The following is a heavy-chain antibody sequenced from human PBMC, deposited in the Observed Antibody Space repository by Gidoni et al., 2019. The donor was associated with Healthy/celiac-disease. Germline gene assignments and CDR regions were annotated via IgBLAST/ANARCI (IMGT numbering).Heavy chain of an antibody. J-gene: IGHJ4*02. V-gene: IGHV3-23*01. D-gene: IGHD1-26*01. Sequence: SYAMSWVRQAPGKGLEWVSAISGSGGSTYYADSVKGRFTISRDNSKNTLYLQMNSLRAEDTAVYYCAKGAVGAISLYDYWGQGTLVTVSS. CDR3: AKGAVGAISLYDY. CDR2: ISGSGGST. CDR1: SYA.